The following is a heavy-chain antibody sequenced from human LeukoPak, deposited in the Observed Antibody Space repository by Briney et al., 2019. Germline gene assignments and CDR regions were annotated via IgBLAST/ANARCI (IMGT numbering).Heavy chain of an antibody. Sequence: PSETLSLTCAVSGAPFNSGGYSWSWLRQPPGKGLEWIGCIYHTANTYYNPSLQSRVTISVDTSKNPFSLKLVSVTAADTAVYYCASRGHYYDTRGGFDASDVWGQGTMVIVSS. CDR3: ASRGHYYDTRGGFDASDV. CDR2: IYHTANT. J-gene: IGHJ3*01. CDR1: GAPFNSGGYS. D-gene: IGHD3-22*01. V-gene: IGHV4-30-2*01.